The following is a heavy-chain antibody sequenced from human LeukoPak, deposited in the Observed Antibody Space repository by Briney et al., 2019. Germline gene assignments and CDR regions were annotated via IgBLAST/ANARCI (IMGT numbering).Heavy chain of an antibody. CDR1: GYTFTSYD. D-gene: IGHD4-17*01. J-gene: IGHJ4*02. CDR3: ARALSYGDSLDY. V-gene: IGHV1-8*01. Sequence: ASVRVSCKASGYTFTSYDINWVRQATGQGLEWMGWMNPNSGNTGYAQKFQGRVTITRDTSASTAYMELSSLRSEDTAVYYCARALSYGDSLDYWGQGTLVTVSS. CDR2: MNPNSGNT.